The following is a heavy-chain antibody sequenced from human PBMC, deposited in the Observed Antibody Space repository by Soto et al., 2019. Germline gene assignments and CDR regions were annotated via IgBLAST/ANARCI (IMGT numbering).Heavy chain of an antibody. CDR3: ARVGSSGWYDFDY. Sequence: SETLSLTCTVSGGSISSYYWSWIRQPAGKGLEWIGRIYTSGSTNYNPSLESRVAMSVDTSKNQFSLKLRAVTAADTAVYYCARVGSSGWYDFDYWGQGTLVTVSS. J-gene: IGHJ4*02. D-gene: IGHD6-19*01. CDR1: GGSISSYY. CDR2: IYTSGST. V-gene: IGHV4-4*07.